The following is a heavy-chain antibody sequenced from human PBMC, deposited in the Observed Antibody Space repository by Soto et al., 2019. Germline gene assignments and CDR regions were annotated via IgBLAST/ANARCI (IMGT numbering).Heavy chain of an antibody. CDR3: VKDARIYFDGAGSHGAFDS. CDR2: IAGIGLNT. V-gene: IGHV3-23*01. D-gene: IGHD3-22*01. CDR1: GFSFSSFA. Sequence: EVQLLESGGALVQPGGSLRLSCAASGFSFSSFAMSWVRQAPGKGLEWVSAIAGIGLNTYYADSVRGRFTISRENSKSTLFLEMRSLRVEDTAVYYCVKDARIYFDGAGSHGAFDSWGQGSLVTVSS. J-gene: IGHJ4*02.